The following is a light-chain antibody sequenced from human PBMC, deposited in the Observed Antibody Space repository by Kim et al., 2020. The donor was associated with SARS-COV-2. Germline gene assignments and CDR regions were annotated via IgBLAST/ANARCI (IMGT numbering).Light chain of an antibody. CDR1: QSVRSN. V-gene: IGKV3-15*01. CDR3: QQYNNWPG. J-gene: IGKJ2*03. Sequence: LSVSPGERATLSCRASQSVRSNLAWYQQKPGQAPRLLIYGASTRATGIPARFSGSGSGTEFTLTIGSLQTEDFAVYYCQQYNNWPGFGQGTKLEI. CDR2: GAS.